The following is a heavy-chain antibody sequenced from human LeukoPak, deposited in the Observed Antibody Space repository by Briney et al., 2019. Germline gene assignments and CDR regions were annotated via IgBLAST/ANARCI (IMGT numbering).Heavy chain of an antibody. Sequence: PGGSLRLSCAASGFTFSFYSMNWVRQAPGKGLEWVSYITSSSFNIHYADSVKGRFTISRDNAKNSLYLQMNSPRAEDTSVYYFARGRPPDIWGQGRMVSVSS. CDR3: ARGRPPDI. V-gene: IGHV3-48*01. CDR1: GFTFSFYS. D-gene: IGHD5-24*01. CDR2: ITSSSFNI. J-gene: IGHJ3*02.